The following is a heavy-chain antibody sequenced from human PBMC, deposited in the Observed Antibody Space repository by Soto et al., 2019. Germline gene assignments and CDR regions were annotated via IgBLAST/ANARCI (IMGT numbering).Heavy chain of an antibody. V-gene: IGHV4-59*01. Sequence: PSETLSLTCTVSGGSISSYYWSWIRQPPGKGLEWIGYIYYSGSTNYNPSLKSRVTISVDTSKNQFSLKLSSVSAADTAVYYCARSRGSSSWQTYYCYMDVWGKGTTVTVSS. J-gene: IGHJ6*03. CDR2: IYYSGST. CDR1: GGSISSYY. CDR3: ARSRGSSSWQTYYCYMDV. D-gene: IGHD6-13*01.